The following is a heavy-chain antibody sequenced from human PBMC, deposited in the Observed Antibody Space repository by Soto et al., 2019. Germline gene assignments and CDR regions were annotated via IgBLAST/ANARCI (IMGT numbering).Heavy chain of an antibody. CDR1: GYSFTSYW. Sequence: GESLKISCKGSGYSFTSYWISWVRQMPGKGLEWMGRIDPSDSYTNYSPSFQGNVTISADKSISTAYLQWSSLKASDTAMYYCARPSSPRLARNQHYDMDVWGQGTTVTVSS. V-gene: IGHV5-10-1*01. CDR2: IDPSDSYT. D-gene: IGHD6-13*01. CDR3: ARPSSPRLARNQHYDMDV. J-gene: IGHJ6*02.